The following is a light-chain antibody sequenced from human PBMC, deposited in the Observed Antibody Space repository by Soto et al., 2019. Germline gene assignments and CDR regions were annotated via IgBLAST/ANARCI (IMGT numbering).Light chain of an antibody. CDR2: DVS. Sequence: QSVLTQPASVSGSPGPSITISCTGTSSDVGGYNYVSWYQQHPGKAPKLMIYDVSNRTSGVSNRFSGSKSGNTASLTISGLQAEDEADYYCSSYTSRSTLVFGGGPKLTVL. V-gene: IGLV2-14*01. CDR3: SSYTSRSTLV. J-gene: IGLJ2*01. CDR1: SSDVGGYNY.